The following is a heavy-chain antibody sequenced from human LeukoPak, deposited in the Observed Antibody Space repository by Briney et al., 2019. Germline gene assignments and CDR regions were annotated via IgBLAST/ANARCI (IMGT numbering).Heavy chain of an antibody. Sequence: GGPLRLSFQASDLTFGGYWMTWSGKPPGKGWEGVPNKKQDGSEKYYVDSVKGRFTISRDNANYSLYLQMNSLRAEDTAVYYCARDRGSGYDYSTYNFDLWGQGTLVTVSS. J-gene: IGHJ4*02. CDR1: DLTFGGYW. V-gene: IGHV3-7*01. CDR3: ARDRGSGYDYSTYNFDL. D-gene: IGHD5-12*01. CDR2: KKQDGSEK.